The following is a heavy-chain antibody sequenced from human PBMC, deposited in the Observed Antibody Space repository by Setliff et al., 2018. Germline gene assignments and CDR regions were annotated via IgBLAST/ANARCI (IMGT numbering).Heavy chain of an antibody. CDR2: INHSGST. Sequence: SETLSLTCAVYGGSFSGYYWSWIRQPPGKGLEWIGEINHSGSTNYNPSLKSRVTISVDTSKNQFSLKLSSVTVADTAVYYCASRLRRIAAAGRRAFDIWGQGTMVTVSS. CDR3: ASRLRRIAAAGRRAFDI. CDR1: GGSFSGYY. V-gene: IGHV4-34*01. J-gene: IGHJ3*02. D-gene: IGHD6-13*01.